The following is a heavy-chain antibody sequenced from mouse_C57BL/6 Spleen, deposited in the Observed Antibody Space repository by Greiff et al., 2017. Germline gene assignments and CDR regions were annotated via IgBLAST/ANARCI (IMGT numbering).Heavy chain of an antibody. CDR2: INPDTGGT. CDR3: TKDQLGRFDD. J-gene: IGHJ1*03. V-gene: IGHV1-15*01. D-gene: IGHD4-1*02. Sequence: VQLQQSGPELVRPGASVTLSCKASGYTFTDYNMHWVKQTPVHGLEWIGAINPDTGGTVYNQKFKGKAILTADKSSSTAYMELRSLTSEDSAVYYCTKDQLGRFDDWGKGTTVTVSS. CDR1: GYTFTDYN.